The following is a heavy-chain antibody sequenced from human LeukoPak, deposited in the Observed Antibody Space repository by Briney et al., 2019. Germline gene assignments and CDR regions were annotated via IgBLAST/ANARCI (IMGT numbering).Heavy chain of an antibody. CDR3: ARDWVRGDYGGYNWCDP. J-gene: IGHJ5*02. Sequence: SQTLSLTCTVSGGSISSGRYYWSWIRQPAGKGLEWIGRICTSGSTNYNPSLKRRITISVEASMNQSSLQLSSVTPADTPVYCGARDWVRGDYGGYNWCDPGGRETVVSVS. CDR2: ICTSGST. CDR1: GGSISSGRYY. V-gene: IGHV4-61*02. D-gene: IGHD3-10*01.